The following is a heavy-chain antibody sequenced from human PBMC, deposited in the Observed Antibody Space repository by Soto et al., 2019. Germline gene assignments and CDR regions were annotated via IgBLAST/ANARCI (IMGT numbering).Heavy chain of an antibody. CDR3: ARALTYYYDSSGLRREYYFDY. J-gene: IGHJ4*02. D-gene: IGHD3-22*01. CDR1: GYSFTSYW. V-gene: IGHV5-51*01. Sequence: ESLKISCKGCGYSFTSYWIGWVRQMPGKGLEWMGIIYPGDSDTRYSPSFQGQVTISADKSISTAYLQWSSLKASDTAMYYCARALTYYYDSSGLRREYYFDYWGQGTLVTVSS. CDR2: IYPGDSDT.